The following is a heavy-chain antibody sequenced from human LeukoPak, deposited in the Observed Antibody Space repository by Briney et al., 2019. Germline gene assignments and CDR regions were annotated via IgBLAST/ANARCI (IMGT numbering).Heavy chain of an antibody. J-gene: IGHJ4*02. CDR2: ISWNSGIV. D-gene: IGHD2-2*01. CDR3: TKDRYCSTSRCPLDY. V-gene: IGHV3-9*01. Sequence: SLRLSCATSGFTFDEYAMHWVRQAPGKGLEWVSSISWNSGIVGYADSVKGRFTISRDNAKNLLYLQMNSLRAEDTALYYCTKDRYCSTSRCPLDYWGQGTLVTVSA. CDR1: GFTFDEYA.